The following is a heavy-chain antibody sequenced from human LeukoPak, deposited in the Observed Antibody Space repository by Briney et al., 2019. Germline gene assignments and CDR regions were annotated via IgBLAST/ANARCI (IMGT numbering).Heavy chain of an antibody. CDR3: AKDPTADVSAIDY. J-gene: IGHJ4*02. CDR1: GFTFSSYG. CDR2: ISYDGSNK. V-gene: IGHV3-30*18. Sequence: GGSLRLSCAASGFTFSSYGMHWVRQAPGKGLEWVAVISYDGSNKYYADSVKGRYTISRDNSKNTLYLQMNSLRAEDTAVYYCAKDPTADVSAIDYWGQGTLVTVSS. D-gene: IGHD2-8*01.